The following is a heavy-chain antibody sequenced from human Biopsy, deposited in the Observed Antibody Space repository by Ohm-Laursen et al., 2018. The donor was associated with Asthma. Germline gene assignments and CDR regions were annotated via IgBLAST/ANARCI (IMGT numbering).Heavy chain of an antibody. CDR3: ARGKTWGRSYYFDY. Sequence: GASVKVSCKASGGMFGNYAISWVRQAPGLGLEWMGGISPIFGSSNYAQRFQGRVTITADIFTRTVYMELSGLRFDDTAVYYCARGKTWGRSYYFDYWGQGTLVTVSS. D-gene: IGHD6-6*01. CDR1: GGMFGNYA. J-gene: IGHJ4*02. CDR2: ISPIFGSS. V-gene: IGHV1-69*06.